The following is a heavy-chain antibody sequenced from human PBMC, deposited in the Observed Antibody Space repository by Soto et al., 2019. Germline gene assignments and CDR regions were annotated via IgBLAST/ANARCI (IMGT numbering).Heavy chain of an antibody. V-gene: IGHV3-21*01. CDR3: ARVRSGGSGYFDF. Sequence: EVHLVESGGGLVKPGGSLRLSCAASGFTFRIFSMNWVRQAPGKGLEWVSSISDSSHYIYYADSVKGRFTISRDNAKNSLYLQMNSLRVEDTAVYYCARVRSGGSGYFDFWGQGALVTVSS. J-gene: IGHJ4*02. D-gene: IGHD2-15*01. CDR1: GFTFRIFS. CDR2: ISDSSHYI.